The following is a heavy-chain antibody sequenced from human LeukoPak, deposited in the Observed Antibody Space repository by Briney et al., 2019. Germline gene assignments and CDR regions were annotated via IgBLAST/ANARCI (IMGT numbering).Heavy chain of an antibody. D-gene: IGHD5-24*01. Sequence: GASVKVCCKVSGDSVSELPMHWVRQAPGEGLEWMGRIIPILGIANYAQKFQGRVTITADKSTSTAYMELSSLRSEDTAVYYCARDRVATTFDIWGQGTMVTVSS. CDR2: IIPILGIA. V-gene: IGHV1-69*04. CDR1: GDSVSELP. J-gene: IGHJ3*02. CDR3: ARDRVATTFDI.